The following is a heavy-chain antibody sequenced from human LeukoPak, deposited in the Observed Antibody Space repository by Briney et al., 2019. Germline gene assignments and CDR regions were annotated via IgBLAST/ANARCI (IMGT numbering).Heavy chain of an antibody. CDR2: IIPILGIA. D-gene: IGHD4-17*01. V-gene: IGHV1-69*02. J-gene: IGHJ3*02. CDR3: ARFPRTVTTRGDAFDI. Sequence: ASVKVSCKASGGTFSSYTISWGRQAPGQGLEWMGRIIPILGIANYAQKFQGRVTITADKSTSTAYMELSSLRSEDTAVYYCARFPRTVTTRGDAFDIWGQGTMVTVSS. CDR1: GGTFSSYT.